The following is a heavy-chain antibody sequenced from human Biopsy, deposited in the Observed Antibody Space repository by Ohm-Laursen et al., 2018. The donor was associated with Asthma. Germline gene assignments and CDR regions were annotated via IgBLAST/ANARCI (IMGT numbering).Heavy chain of an antibody. CDR1: GFTFNSYG. Sequence: SLRLSCAATGFTFNSYGMHWVRQAPGKGLEWVAVMSFDGRQTYYADSVKGRFTISRDNSKNTLYLQMNSLRAEDTAVYYCTKERYYDFWSGYPIWGQGTMVTVSS. D-gene: IGHD3-3*01. V-gene: IGHV3-30*18. CDR2: MSFDGRQT. J-gene: IGHJ3*02. CDR3: TKERYYDFWSGYPI.